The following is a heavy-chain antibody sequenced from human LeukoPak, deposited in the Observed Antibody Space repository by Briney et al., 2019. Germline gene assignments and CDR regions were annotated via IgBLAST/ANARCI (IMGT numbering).Heavy chain of an antibody. V-gene: IGHV3-23*01. Sequence: GGTLRLSCAASGFTFSSYGMSWVRQAPGKGLEWVSAISGSGGSTYYADSVKGRFTISRDNSKNTLYLQMNSLRAEDTAVYYCAKGTLRYYYMDVWGKGTTVTISS. CDR3: AKGTLRYYYMDV. CDR1: GFTFSSYG. CDR2: ISGSGGST. J-gene: IGHJ6*03.